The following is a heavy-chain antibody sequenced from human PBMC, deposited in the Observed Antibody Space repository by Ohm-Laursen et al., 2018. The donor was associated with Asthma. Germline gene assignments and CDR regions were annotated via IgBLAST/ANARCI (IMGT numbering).Heavy chain of an antibody. Sequence: GSLRLSCAASGFTFSNAWMSWVRQAPGKGLEWVGRIKSNTDGGPTDYGAPVKGRFTISRDDSKNTLYLQMNSLRAEDTAVYYCARRTGIYSYGPDPHYYGMDVWGQGTTVTVSS. V-gene: IGHV3-15*01. D-gene: IGHD5-18*01. CDR1: GFTFSNAW. J-gene: IGHJ6*02. CDR3: ARRTGIYSYGPDPHYYGMDV. CDR2: IKSNTDGGPT.